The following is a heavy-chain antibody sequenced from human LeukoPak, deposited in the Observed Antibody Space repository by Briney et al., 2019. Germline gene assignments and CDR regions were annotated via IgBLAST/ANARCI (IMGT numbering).Heavy chain of an antibody. CDR3: ASSRLDTAFDY. Sequence: SETLSLTCTVSGGSISSYYWSWIRQPPGKGLEWIGYIYYSGSTNYNPSLKSRVTISVDTSKNQFSLKLSSVTDADTAVYYCASSRLDTAFDYWGQGTLVTVSS. CDR2: IYYSGST. CDR1: GGSISSYY. V-gene: IGHV4-59*01. D-gene: IGHD5-18*01. J-gene: IGHJ4*02.